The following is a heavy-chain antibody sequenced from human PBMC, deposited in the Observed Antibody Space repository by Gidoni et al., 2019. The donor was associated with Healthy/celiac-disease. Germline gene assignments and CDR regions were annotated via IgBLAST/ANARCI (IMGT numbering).Heavy chain of an antibody. D-gene: IGHD2-2*01. CDR2: IIPIFGIA. J-gene: IGHJ6*02. Sequence: QLVQSVAEANNPGSSVKVSCKASAGTLSSYAISWVRKAPGQGREWMGRIIPIFGIANNTQKFQGRVTSTAIKSASTDNMEQSRMRSEDAAVYDCEREVTGSTSEQERKPPYYYCGMDVWGQGTTVTVSS. CDR3: EREVTGSTSEQERKPPYYYCGMDV. V-gene: IGHV1-69*04. CDR1: AGTLSSYA.